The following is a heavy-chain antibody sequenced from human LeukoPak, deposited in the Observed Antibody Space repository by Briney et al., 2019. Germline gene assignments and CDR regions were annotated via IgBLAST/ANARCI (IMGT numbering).Heavy chain of an antibody. J-gene: IGHJ3*02. CDR1: GYTFTSYG. CDR2: ISAYNGNT. Sequence: GASVKVSCKASGYTFTSYGISWVRQAPGQGLEWMGWISAYNGNTNYAQKLQGRVTMTTDTSTSTAYMELRSLRSDDTAVYYRARFQYYDILTGYYGAFDIWGQGTMVTVSS. V-gene: IGHV1-18*01. CDR3: ARFQYYDILTGYYGAFDI. D-gene: IGHD3-9*01.